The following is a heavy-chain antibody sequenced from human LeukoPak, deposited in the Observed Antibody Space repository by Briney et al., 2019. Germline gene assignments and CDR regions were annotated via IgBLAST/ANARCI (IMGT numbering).Heavy chain of an antibody. J-gene: IGHJ3*02. CDR3: ASFFLIGSGWTNAFDI. D-gene: IGHD6-19*01. CDR1: GYDFTSYA. CDR2: INAGNGNT. V-gene: IGHV1-3*01. Sequence: GASVKVSCKASGYDFTSYAMHWVRQAPGQRLEWMGWINAGNGNTKYSQKFQDRVTVTRDTSTSTAYMELSSLRSDDTAVYYCASFFLIGSGWTNAFDIWGQGTMVTVSS.